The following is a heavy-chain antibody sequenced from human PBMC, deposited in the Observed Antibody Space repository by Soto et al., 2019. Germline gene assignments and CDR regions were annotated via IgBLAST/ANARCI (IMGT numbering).Heavy chain of an antibody. D-gene: IGHD6-19*01. CDR3: ARDFRDGYSSGWYFDY. CDR2: IIPIFGTA. J-gene: IGHJ4*02. CDR1: GGTFSSYA. Sequence: GASVKVSFKASGGTFSSYAISWVRQAPGQGLEWMGGIIPIFGTANYAQKFQGRVTITADESTSTAYMELSSLRSEDTAVYYCARDFRDGYSSGWYFDYWGQGTLVTVSS. V-gene: IGHV1-69*13.